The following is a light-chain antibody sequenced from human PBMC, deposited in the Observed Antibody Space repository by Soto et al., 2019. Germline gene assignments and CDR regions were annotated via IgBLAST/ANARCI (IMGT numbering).Light chain of an antibody. V-gene: IGKV3-11*01. CDR1: QSVSSY. J-gene: IGKJ5*01. Sequence: EIVLTQSPGTLSLSPGERATLSCRASQSVSSYLAWYQQKPGQAPRLLIYDASNRATGIPARFSGSGSGTDLTLTISSLEPEDFAVYYCQQRSNWPLTFGQGTRLEIK. CDR3: QQRSNWPLT. CDR2: DAS.